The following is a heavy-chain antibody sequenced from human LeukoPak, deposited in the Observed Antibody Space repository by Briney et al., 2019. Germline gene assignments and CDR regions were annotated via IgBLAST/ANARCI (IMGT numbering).Heavy chain of an antibody. CDR3: AKDDTSGWYDY. V-gene: IGHV3-53*01. D-gene: IGHD6-19*01. CDR1: GFTVSSNY. CDR2: ISNDGDT. J-gene: IGHJ4*02. Sequence: GGSLRLSCAASGFTVSSNYMSWVRQGPGKGLECVSVISNDGDTYYADSVKGRFTISRDNSKNTVYLQMNSLRAEDTAVFYCAKDDTSGWYDYWGQGTLVTVSS.